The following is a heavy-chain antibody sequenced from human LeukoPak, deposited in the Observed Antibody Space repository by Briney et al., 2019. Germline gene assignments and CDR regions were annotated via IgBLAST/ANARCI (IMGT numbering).Heavy chain of an antibody. CDR2: INHSGST. D-gene: IGHD6-13*01. V-gene: IGHV4-34*01. Sequence: SETLSLTCAVYGGSFSGYYWSWIRQPPGKGLEWIGEINHSGSTNYNPSLKSRVTISVDTAKNQFSLKLSSVTAADTAVYYCARVLAAAGTSYSFDYWRQGTLVTVSS. CDR3: ARVLAAAGTSYSFDY. CDR1: GGSFSGYY. J-gene: IGHJ4*02.